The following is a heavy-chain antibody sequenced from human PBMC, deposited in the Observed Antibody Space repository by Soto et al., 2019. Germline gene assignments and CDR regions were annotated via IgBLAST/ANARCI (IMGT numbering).Heavy chain of an antibody. D-gene: IGHD2-21*02. CDR2: IYYAGST. J-gene: IGHJ4*02. Sequence: SETLSLTCAVSSGSISSSNWWSWVRQPPGKGLEWIGGIYYAGSTNYNPSLKSRITMSVDTSKSQFSLSLTSVTAADTAVYYCARSLRATYCGGDCYGFYFDFWGQGVLVTVSS. CDR3: ARSLRATYCGGDCYGFYFDF. V-gene: IGHV4-4*02. CDR1: SGSISSSNW.